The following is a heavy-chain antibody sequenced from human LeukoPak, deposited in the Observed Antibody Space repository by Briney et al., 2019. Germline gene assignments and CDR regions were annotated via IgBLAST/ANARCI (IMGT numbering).Heavy chain of an antibody. CDR1: GGTFRNYA. CDR3: ARNRGSSNAFDI. V-gene: IGHV1-69*05. D-gene: IGHD6-6*01. Sequence: SSVKVSCMASGGTFRNYAISWVRQAPGQGLEWMGGIIPIFGTANYAQKFQGRVTSTTDESTSTAYMELSSLRSEDTAVYYCARNRGSSNAFDIWGQGTMVTVSS. CDR2: IIPIFGTA. J-gene: IGHJ3*02.